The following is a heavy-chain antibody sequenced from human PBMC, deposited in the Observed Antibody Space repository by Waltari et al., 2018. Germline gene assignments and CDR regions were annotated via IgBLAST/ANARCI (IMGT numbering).Heavy chain of an antibody. V-gene: IGHV3-23*04. CDR3: ASEIAAAGSPYFDY. J-gene: IGHJ4*02. D-gene: IGHD6-13*01. CDR2: IIGSGSTT. Sequence: EVQLVESGGGLVQPGGSLKLSCAASGFTFNYYAMAWVRQAPGKGLEWVSTIIGSGSTTYYADSVKGRFTISRDNSKNTLYVQMNTLRSEDTAVYYCASEIAAAGSPYFDYWGQGTLVTVSS. CDR1: GFTFNYYA.